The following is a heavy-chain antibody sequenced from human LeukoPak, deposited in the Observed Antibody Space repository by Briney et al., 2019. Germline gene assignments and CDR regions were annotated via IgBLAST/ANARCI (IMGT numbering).Heavy chain of an antibody. CDR1: GFSFSNAW. CDR2: IKSRADGGAT. J-gene: IGHJ4*02. CDR3: TTGIQVWSLLASFDY. Sequence: GGSLRLSCATSGFSFSNAWMHWVRQAPGKGPEWVGLIKSRADGGATVYAAPLKGRFTISRDDSENTLYLEMRSLKTDDTAVYYCTTGIQVWSLLASFDYWGQDILDTVSS. V-gene: IGHV3-15*01. D-gene: IGHD5-18*01.